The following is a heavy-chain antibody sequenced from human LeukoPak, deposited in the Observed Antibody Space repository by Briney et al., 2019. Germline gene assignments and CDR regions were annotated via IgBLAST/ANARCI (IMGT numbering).Heavy chain of an antibody. V-gene: IGHV1-46*01. CDR1: GYTFTSYY. J-gene: IGHJ4*02. Sequence: GASVKVSCKASGYTFTSYYMHWVRQAPGQGLEWMGIISPSGGSTSYAQKFQGRVTMTRDTSTSTVYMELSSLRSEDTAVYYCARLAQYCSGGSCYSEYYFDYWGQGTLVTVSS. CDR2: ISPSGGST. D-gene: IGHD2-15*01. CDR3: ARLAQYCSGGSCYSEYYFDY.